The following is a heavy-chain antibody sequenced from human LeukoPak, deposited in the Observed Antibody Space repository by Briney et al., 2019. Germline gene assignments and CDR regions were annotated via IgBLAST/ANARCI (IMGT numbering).Heavy chain of an antibody. V-gene: IGHV4-34*01. D-gene: IGHD5-24*01. CDR1: GGSFSGYY. CDR2: INHSGST. Sequence: PSETLSLTCAVYGGSFSGYYWSWIRQPPGKGLEWIGEINHSGSTNYNPSLKSRVTISVDTSKNQFSLKLSSVTAADTAVYYCARDPKDGYNFFFDYWGQGTLVTVSS. J-gene: IGHJ4*02. CDR3: ARDPKDGYNFFFDY.